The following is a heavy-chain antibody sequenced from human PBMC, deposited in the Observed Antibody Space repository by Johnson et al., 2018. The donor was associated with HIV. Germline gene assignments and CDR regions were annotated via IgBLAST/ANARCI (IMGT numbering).Heavy chain of an antibody. V-gene: IGHV3-66*01. CDR3: AKVGLYSGYEYDAFDI. D-gene: IGHD5-12*01. CDR2: LFSGGST. CDR1: GFTFSSYA. J-gene: IGHJ3*02. Sequence: VQLVESGGGLVQPGGSLRLSCAASGFTFSSYAMSWVRQAPGKGLEWVSVLFSGGSTYYADSVKGRFTISRDNSKNTLYLQMNSLRAEDTAVYYCAKVGLYSGYEYDAFDIWGQGTMVTVSS.